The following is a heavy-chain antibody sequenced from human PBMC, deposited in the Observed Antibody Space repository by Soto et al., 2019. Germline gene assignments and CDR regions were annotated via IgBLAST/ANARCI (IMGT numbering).Heavy chain of an antibody. CDR3: ARLKDGYNERYFDY. Sequence: QVQLLESGPGLVKPSQTLSLTCTVSGGSISSGGYYWSWIRQHPGKGLEWIAYIYYSGSTYYNPSLKSRVTISVDTSKKQFSLKLSSVTAADTAVYYCARLKDGYNERYFDYWGQGTLVTVSS. D-gene: IGHD5-12*01. CDR1: GGSISSGGYY. V-gene: IGHV4-31*03. CDR2: IYYSGST. J-gene: IGHJ4*02.